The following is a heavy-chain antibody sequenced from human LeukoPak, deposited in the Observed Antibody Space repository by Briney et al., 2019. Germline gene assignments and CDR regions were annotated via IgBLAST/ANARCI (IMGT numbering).Heavy chain of an antibody. J-gene: IGHJ6*03. Sequence: SETLSLTCTVSGGSISSGSYYWSWIRQPAGKGLEWIGRIYTSGSTNYNPSLKSRVTISVDTSKNQFSLKLSSVTAADTAVYYCARSLPPAAMRGGWYYYYMDVWGKGTTVTVSS. D-gene: IGHD2-2*01. CDR2: IYTSGST. CDR3: ARSLPPAAMRGGWYYYYMDV. CDR1: GGSISSGSYY. V-gene: IGHV4-61*02.